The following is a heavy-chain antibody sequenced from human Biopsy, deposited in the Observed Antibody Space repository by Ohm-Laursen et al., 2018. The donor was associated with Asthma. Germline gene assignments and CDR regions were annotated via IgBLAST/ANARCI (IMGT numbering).Heavy chain of an antibody. Sequence: SLRLSCTASGYTFSRYSIHWVRQIPGEGLEWVASISTASSFIYYAVSVRGRFTTSRDNARNSVYLQMNSLRAEDTALYYCARIGTEWELPGREYSLHHWGEGTLVTVSS. J-gene: IGHJ1*01. CDR1: GYTFSRYS. CDR2: ISTASSFI. V-gene: IGHV3-21*01. D-gene: IGHD1-26*01. CDR3: ARIGTEWELPGREYSLHH.